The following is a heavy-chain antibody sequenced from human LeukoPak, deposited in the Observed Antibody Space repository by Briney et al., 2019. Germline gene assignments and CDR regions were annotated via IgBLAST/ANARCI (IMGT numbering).Heavy chain of an antibody. D-gene: IGHD5-24*01. CDR2: ISYDGSNK. V-gene: IGHV3-30*03. CDR3: ARNDGYNAFDY. Sequence: GGSLRLSCAASRFTFSACGMHWVRQAPGKGLEWVAVISYDGSNKYYADSVKGRFTISRDNSKNTLYLQMNSLRAEDTAVYYCARNDGYNAFDYWGQGTLVTVSS. J-gene: IGHJ4*02. CDR1: RFTFSACG.